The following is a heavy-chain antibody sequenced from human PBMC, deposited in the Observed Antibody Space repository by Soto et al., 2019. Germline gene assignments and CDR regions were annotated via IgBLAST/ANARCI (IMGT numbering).Heavy chain of an antibody. CDR2: SYYSGST. V-gene: IGHV4-39*01. CDR3: PSIRYYEISGAMDV. D-gene: IGHD3-22*01. CDR1: VGSTSSADYY. Sequence: SETLSRTCSVSVGSTSSADYYWALTRQPPGKGLEWIGTSYYSGSTYSNPSLKSRVAMSIDTSNNQFTLEMRSVTAADTAVYYCPSIRYYEISGAMDVRGQGATLTVSS. J-gene: IGHJ6*02.